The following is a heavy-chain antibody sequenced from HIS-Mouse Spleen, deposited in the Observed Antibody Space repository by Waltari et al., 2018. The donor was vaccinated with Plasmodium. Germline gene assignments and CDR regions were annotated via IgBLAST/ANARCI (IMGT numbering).Heavy chain of an antibody. J-gene: IGHJ4*02. CDR3: ARDRITGTSYFDY. V-gene: IGHV4-39*07. D-gene: IGHD1-7*01. CDR1: GGSLSSRSYV. CDR2: IYYSGST. Sequence: QLQLQASGPGLVKPSETLSLTCTVPGGSLSSRSYVLVWIRQPPGKGLEWIGSIYYSGSTYYNPSLKSRVNISVDTSKNQFSLKLSSVTAADTAVYYCARDRITGTSYFDYWGQGTLVTVSS.